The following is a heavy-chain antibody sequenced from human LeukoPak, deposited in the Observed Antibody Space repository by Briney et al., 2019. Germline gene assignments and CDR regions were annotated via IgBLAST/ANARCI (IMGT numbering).Heavy chain of an antibody. V-gene: IGHV3-7*01. J-gene: IGHJ4*02. CDR2: INPAGRDT. CDR1: GFTFSDYW. CDR3: ARGSGRYDY. D-gene: IGHD3-3*01. Sequence: QAGGSLRLSCEGSGFTFSDYWMGWVRQAPGRGLEWVANINPAGRDTYYGGSVKGRFTISRDTAKTSLYLQMNSLRAGDTAVYYCARGSGRYDYWGQGTLVTVSS.